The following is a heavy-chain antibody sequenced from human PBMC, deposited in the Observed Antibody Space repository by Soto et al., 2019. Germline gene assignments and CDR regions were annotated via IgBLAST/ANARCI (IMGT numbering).Heavy chain of an antibody. V-gene: IGHV3-74*01. CDR3: ARYYGSGTYSVDY. CDR1: GFTFSTYY. CDR2: INLDGSST. D-gene: IGHD3-10*01. J-gene: IGHJ4*02. Sequence: GGSLRLSCAASGFTFSTYYMHWVRQAPGKGLVWVSRINLDGSSTSYADSVKGRFTISRDNAKNTLYLQMNSLRAEDTAVYYCARYYGSGTYSVDYWGQGTLVTVSS.